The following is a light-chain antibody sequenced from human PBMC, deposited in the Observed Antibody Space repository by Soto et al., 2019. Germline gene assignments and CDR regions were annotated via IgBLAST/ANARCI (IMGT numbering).Light chain of an antibody. Sequence: EIVMTQSPATLSVSPGERAALSCRASQSVSSNLAWYQQKPGQAPRLLIYAASTRATGIPARFSGSGSGTEFTLTISSLQSEDFAVYYCQQYSNWLTFGGGTKVEIK. CDR3: QQYSNWLT. CDR2: AAS. J-gene: IGKJ4*01. V-gene: IGKV3-15*01. CDR1: QSVSSN.